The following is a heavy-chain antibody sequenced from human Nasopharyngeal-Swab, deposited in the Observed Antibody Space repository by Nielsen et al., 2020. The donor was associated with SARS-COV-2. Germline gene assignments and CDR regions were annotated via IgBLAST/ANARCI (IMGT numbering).Heavy chain of an antibody. Sequence: ASVKVSCKASGYKFTSYGIGWVRQAPGQGLEWMGWINGYNGDRNSVPKLQGRVTMTKDASTNTAYMELRGLRSDDTAIYYCVRVNAGHRPTWNILCEHWGQGTQVTVSS. J-gene: IGHJ4*02. CDR2: INGYNGDR. D-gene: IGHD1/OR15-1a*01. CDR1: GYKFTSYG. V-gene: IGHV1-18*01. CDR3: VRVNAGHRPTWNILCEH.